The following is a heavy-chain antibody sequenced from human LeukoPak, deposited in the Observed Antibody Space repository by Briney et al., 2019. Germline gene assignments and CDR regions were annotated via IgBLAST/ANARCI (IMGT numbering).Heavy chain of an antibody. CDR3: AREYSGSYHEAWDYFDY. CDR2: INPNSGGT. Sequence: ASVKVSCKASGYTFTGYYMHWVRQAPGQGLEWMGWINPNSGGTNYAQKFQGRVTMTRDTSISTAYMELSRLRSDDTAVYYCAREYSGSYHEAWDYFDYWGQGTLVTVSS. CDR1: GYTFTGYY. D-gene: IGHD1-26*01. V-gene: IGHV1-2*02. J-gene: IGHJ4*02.